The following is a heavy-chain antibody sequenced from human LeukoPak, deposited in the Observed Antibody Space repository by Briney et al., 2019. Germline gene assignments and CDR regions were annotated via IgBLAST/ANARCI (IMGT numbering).Heavy chain of an antibody. J-gene: IGHJ5*02. V-gene: IGHV3-66*01. CDR1: GFTLSSNY. CDR2: IYSGRNT. CDR3: ARGIGSQLRSGWFDP. Sequence: GGSLRLSCAPSGFTLSSNYMSWVRQAPGKGLEWVSVIYSGRNTYYSDSVEGRFIITRDNSKNTLDLQMNSLRDEDTAVYYCARGIGSQLRSGWFDPWGKGTLVTVCS. D-gene: IGHD3-3*01.